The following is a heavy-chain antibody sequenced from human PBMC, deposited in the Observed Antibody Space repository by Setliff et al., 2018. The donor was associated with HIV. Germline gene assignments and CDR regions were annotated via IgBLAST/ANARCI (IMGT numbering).Heavy chain of an antibody. V-gene: IGHV4-34*01. CDR3: ASKSSSSEEGVYFFDY. Sequence: SETLSLTCAIYGGSFSGYYWSWIRQPPGKGLEWIGEINHSGSTNYNPSLKSRVTISVDTSKNQFYLRLSFVTAADTAVYFCASKSSSSEEGVYFFDYWGQGTLVTVSS. CDR1: GGSFSGYY. CDR2: INHSGST. J-gene: IGHJ4*02. D-gene: IGHD6-6*01.